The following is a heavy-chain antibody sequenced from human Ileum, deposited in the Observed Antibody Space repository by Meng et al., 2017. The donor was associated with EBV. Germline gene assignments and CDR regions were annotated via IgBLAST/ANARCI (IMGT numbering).Heavy chain of an antibody. D-gene: IGHD3-16*02. Sequence: QVQLVESGXGVVQPGRXLRLSCVASGFTFSSYVMHWVRQAPGKGLEWVALISYDETTKHYADSVKGRFTISRDNSKNTLYLQMSSLRPEDTAVYYCARPYVWGTYRPPGYWGQGTLVTVSS. CDR2: ISYDETTK. J-gene: IGHJ4*02. CDR3: ARPYVWGTYRPPGY. V-gene: IGHV3-30-3*01. CDR1: GFTFSSYV.